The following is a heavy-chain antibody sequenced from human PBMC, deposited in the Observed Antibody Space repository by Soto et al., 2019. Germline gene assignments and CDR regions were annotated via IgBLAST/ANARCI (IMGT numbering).Heavy chain of an antibody. CDR3: AKDRRYDNSCCNGMDV. CDR1: GFTFSSYA. V-gene: IGHV3-23*01. D-gene: IGHD2-2*01. CDR2: ISDSGGST. J-gene: IGHJ6*02. Sequence: EVQLLESGGGLVQPGGSLRLSCAASGFTFSSYAMNWVRQAPGKGLEWVSSISDSGGSTFYADSVRGRFTLSRDNSKNTLYLQMNSLRAEDTAVYFCAKDRRYDNSCCNGMDVWGQGTTVTVSS.